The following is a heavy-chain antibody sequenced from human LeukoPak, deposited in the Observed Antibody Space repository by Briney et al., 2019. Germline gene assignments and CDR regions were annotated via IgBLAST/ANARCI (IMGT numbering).Heavy chain of an antibody. D-gene: IGHD1-26*01. CDR3: ARPDHHNNGGYYFLYMDV. CDR1: GFTFSSYA. Sequence: GGSLRLSCAASGFTFSSYAMSWARQAPGKGLEWVSAISGSGGSTYYADSVKGRFTISRDNSKNTLYLQMNSLRPEDTAVYYCARPDHHNNGGYYFLYMDVWGKGTTVTVS. CDR2: ISGSGGST. V-gene: IGHV3-23*01. J-gene: IGHJ6*03.